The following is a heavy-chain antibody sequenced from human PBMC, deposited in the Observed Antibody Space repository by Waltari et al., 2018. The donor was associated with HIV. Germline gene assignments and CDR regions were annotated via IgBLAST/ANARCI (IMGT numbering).Heavy chain of an antibody. V-gene: IGHV3-33*01. D-gene: IGHD2-15*01. Sequence: WVRQAPGKGLEWVAVIWYDGSNKYYADSVKGRFTISRDNSKNTLYLQMNSLRAEDTAVYYCARDQGYCSGGSCYSPDYYYYYGMDVWGQGTMVTVSS. CDR2: IWYDGSNK. CDR3: ARDQGYCSGGSCYSPDYYYYYGMDV. J-gene: IGHJ6*02.